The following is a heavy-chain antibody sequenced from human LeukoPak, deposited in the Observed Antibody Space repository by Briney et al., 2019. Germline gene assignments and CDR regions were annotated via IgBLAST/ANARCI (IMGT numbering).Heavy chain of an antibody. CDR3: AKVHYYGSGSYYPRYFDY. J-gene: IGHJ4*02. CDR1: GFTFSSYG. D-gene: IGHD3-10*01. V-gene: IGHV3-23*01. CDR2: ISGSGGST. Sequence: GGSLRLSCAASGFTFSSYGMSWVRQAPGKGLEWVSAISGSGGSTYYADSVKGRFTISRDNSKNTLYLQMNSLRAEDTAVYYCAKVHYYGSGSYYPRYFDYWGQGTLVTVSS.